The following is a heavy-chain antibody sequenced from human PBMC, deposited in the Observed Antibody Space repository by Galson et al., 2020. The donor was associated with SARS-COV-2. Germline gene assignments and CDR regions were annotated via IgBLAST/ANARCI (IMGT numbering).Heavy chain of an antibody. V-gene: IGHV1-46*01. J-gene: IGHJ4*02. Sequence: ASVKVSCKASGYTFTSYYMHRVRQAPGQRLEWMGIINPSGGSTSYAQKFQGRVTMTRDTSTSTVYMELSSLRSEDTAVYYCARTLPGPTELWFGELLYEGFDYWGQGTLVTVSS. CDR2: INPSGGST. CDR3: ARTLPGPTELWFGELLYEGFDY. D-gene: IGHD3-10*01. CDR1: GYTFTSYY.